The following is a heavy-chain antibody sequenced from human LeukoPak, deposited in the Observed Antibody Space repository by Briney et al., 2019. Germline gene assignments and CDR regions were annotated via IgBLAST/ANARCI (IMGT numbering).Heavy chain of an antibody. CDR2: INPNRGSR. Sequence: ASVKVSCKASGYTFTTLDINWVRQATGQGLEWMGWINPNRGSRGYAQKFQGRVTITRDTSISTAYMELSSLRSEDTAVYYCARVDGSPDYWGQGTLVTVSS. CDR1: GYTFTTLD. J-gene: IGHJ4*02. CDR3: ARVDGSPDY. D-gene: IGHD2-15*01. V-gene: IGHV1-8*03.